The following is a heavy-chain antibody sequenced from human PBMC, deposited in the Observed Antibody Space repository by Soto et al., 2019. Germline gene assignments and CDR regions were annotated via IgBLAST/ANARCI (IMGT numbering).Heavy chain of an antibody. V-gene: IGHV1-2*04. CDR1: GYTFTGYY. CDR2: INPNSGGT. Sequence: GSSVKVSCKASGYTFTGYYMHWVRQAPGQGLEWMGWINPNSGGTNYAQKFQCWVTMTRDTSISTAYMELSRLRSDDTAVDYCARYNSKFDYWGQGTLVTVSS. J-gene: IGHJ4*02. CDR3: ARYNSKFDY. D-gene: IGHD1-1*01.